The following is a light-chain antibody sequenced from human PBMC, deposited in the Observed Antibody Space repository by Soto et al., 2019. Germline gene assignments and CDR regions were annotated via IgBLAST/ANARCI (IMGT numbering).Light chain of an antibody. J-gene: IGKJ5*01. Sequence: EIVLTQSPGTLSLSPGERATLSCSASQSVSSNYLAWYQQKPGQAPRLLIYGASSRATGIPDRFSGSGSATDFTLTISSLEPEDFGVFYCQQRFDWPKITFGQGTRLEIK. V-gene: IGKV3D-20*02. CDR1: QSVSSNY. CDR2: GAS. CDR3: QQRFDWPKIT.